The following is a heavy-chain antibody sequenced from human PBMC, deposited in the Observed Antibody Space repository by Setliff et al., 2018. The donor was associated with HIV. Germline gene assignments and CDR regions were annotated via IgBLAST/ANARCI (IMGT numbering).Heavy chain of an antibody. V-gene: IGHV4-39*07. CDR3: ARDSRRTMIIVGFDY. D-gene: IGHD3-22*01. Sequence: SETLSLTCIVSSGSITSSNYYWGWIRQSPGKGLEWIGSIFYSGSPYYTPSLKSRVTISVDTSKNQFSLKLSSVTAADTAVYYCARDSRRTMIIVGFDYWGQGTLVTVSS. J-gene: IGHJ4*02. CDR1: SGSITSSNYY. CDR2: IFYSGSP.